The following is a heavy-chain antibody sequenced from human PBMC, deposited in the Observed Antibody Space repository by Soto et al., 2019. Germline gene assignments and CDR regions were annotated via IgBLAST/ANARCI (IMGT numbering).Heavy chain of an antibody. J-gene: IGHJ3*02. D-gene: IGHD3-22*01. CDR3: ARVVTIDSSGYWYDAFDI. V-gene: IGHV4-4*02. CDR1: GGSISSSNW. CDR2: IYHSGST. Sequence: QVQLQESGPGLVKPSGTLSLTCAVSGGSISSSNWWSWVRQPPGKGLEWIGEIYHSGSTNYNPSLKSRVTISVDKSKNQFSLKLSSVTAADTAVYYCARVVTIDSSGYWYDAFDIWGQGTMVTVSS.